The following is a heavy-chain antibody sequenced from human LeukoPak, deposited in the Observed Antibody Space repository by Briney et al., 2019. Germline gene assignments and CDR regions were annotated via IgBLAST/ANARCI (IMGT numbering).Heavy chain of an antibody. D-gene: IGHD3-22*01. V-gene: IGHV4-59*01. CDR1: GASISSSY. J-gene: IGHJ3*01. CDR3: VRGNYDDRGYSNAFDL. Sequence: SETLSLTCTVSGASISSSYWSCLRQPPRKRLEWIGYIYYNGNTNSNPSLKSRVTISVDRSKNQFSLKLSSVTAADTAVYYCVRGNYDDRGYSNAFDLWGQGAMVTVSS. CDR2: IYYNGNT.